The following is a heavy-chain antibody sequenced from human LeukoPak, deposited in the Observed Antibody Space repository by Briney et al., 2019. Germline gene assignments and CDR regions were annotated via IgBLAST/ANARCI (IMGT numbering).Heavy chain of an antibody. CDR1: GGTFSSYA. D-gene: IGHD6-19*01. CDR2: IIPIFGTA. V-gene: IGHV1-69*13. J-gene: IGHJ1*01. CDR3: ARPYEQWLSPLSA. Sequence: SVKVSCKASGGTFSSYAISWVRQAPGQGLEWMGGIIPIFGTANYAQKFQGRVTITADESTSTAYMELSSLRSEDTAVYYCARPYEQWLSPLSAWGQGTLVTISS.